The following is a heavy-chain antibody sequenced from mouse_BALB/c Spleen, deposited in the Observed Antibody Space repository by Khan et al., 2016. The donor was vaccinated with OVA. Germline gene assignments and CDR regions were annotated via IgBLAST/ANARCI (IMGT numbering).Heavy chain of an antibody. CDR3: TRVGHNYPLDE. CDR1: GYTFTDYA. D-gene: IGHD1-3*01. Sequence: QIQLVQSGPELKKPGETVRISCKASGYTFTDYAVNWVKQAPAKGFMWMGWINPYTGEATYVDAFKGRFAFSLEPSASTAHLQIYHLTNEDMATYFRTRVGHNYPLDEWGQGTTVTVSS. V-gene: IGHV9-1*02. J-gene: IGHJ4*01. CDR2: INPYTGEA.